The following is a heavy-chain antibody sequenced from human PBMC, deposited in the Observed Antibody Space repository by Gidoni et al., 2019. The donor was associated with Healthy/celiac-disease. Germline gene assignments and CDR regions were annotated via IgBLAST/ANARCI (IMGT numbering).Heavy chain of an antibody. CDR3: AKATYYYGSGADY. CDR2: ISYDGSNK. J-gene: IGHJ4*02. D-gene: IGHD3-10*01. Sequence: QVQLVESGGGVVQPGRSLRLSCAASGFTFSSYGMHWVRQAPGKGLEWVAVISYDGSNKYYADSVKGRFTISRDNSKNTLYLQMNSLRAEDTAVYYCAKATYYYGSGADYWGQGTLVTVSS. CDR1: GFTFSSYG. V-gene: IGHV3-30*18.